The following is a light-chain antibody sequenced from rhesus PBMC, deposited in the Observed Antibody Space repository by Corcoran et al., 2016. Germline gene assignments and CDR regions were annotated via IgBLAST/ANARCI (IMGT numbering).Light chain of an antibody. Sequence: DIQMTQSPSSLSASVGEKVTITCRASQGISSWLAWYQQKTGKAPKLLIDAASSVQSGVPSRFSGSGSGTAYTLTISSLQPEDFATYYCQQGYNTPRTFGQGTKVEIK. J-gene: IGKJ1*01. CDR1: QGISSW. CDR3: QQGYNTPRT. V-gene: IGKV1-18*01. CDR2: AAS.